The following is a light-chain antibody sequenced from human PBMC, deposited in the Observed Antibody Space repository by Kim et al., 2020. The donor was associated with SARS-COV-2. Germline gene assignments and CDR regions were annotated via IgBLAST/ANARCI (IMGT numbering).Light chain of an antibody. Sequence: GRRVTISCSGSSSNIGSNTVNWYQQRPGTAPKLLIYSNNQRPSGVPDRFSGSKSGTSASLAISGLQSEDEADYYCAAWDDSLNGWVFGGGTQLTVL. CDR3: AAWDDSLNGWV. J-gene: IGLJ3*02. V-gene: IGLV1-44*01. CDR2: SNN. CDR1: SSNIGSNT.